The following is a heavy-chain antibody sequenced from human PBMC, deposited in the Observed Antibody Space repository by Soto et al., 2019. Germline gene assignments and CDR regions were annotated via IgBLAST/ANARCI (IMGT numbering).Heavy chain of an antibody. CDR1: GYTFTSYA. Sequence: ASVKVSCKASGYTFTSYAMHLVRQAPGQRLEWMGWINAGNGNTKYSQKFQGRVTITRDTSASTAYMELRSLRSEDTAVYYCARGYCSGGSCYFPQTFDYWGQGTLVTVS. CDR2: INAGNGNT. D-gene: IGHD2-15*01. J-gene: IGHJ4*02. V-gene: IGHV1-3*01. CDR3: ARGYCSGGSCYFPQTFDY.